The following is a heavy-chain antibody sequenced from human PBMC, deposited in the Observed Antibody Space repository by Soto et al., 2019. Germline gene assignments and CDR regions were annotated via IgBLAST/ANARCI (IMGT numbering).Heavy chain of an antibody. V-gene: IGHV1-18*01. Sequence: QVQLVQSGAEVKKPGASVKVSCKVSGYTLTELSMHWVRQAPGKGLEWMGWISAYNGNTNYAQKLQGRVTMTTDTSTSTAYMELRSLRSDDTAVYYCARDRCSGGSCYSDYWGQGTLVTVSS. CDR2: ISAYNGNT. D-gene: IGHD2-15*01. CDR3: ARDRCSGGSCYSDY. J-gene: IGHJ4*02. CDR1: GYTLTELS.